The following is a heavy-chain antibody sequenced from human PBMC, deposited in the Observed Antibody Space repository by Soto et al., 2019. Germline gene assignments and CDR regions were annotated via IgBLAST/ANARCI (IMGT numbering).Heavy chain of an antibody. J-gene: IGHJ6*02. CDR3: ARDARGTRGFDEMDI. Sequence: ASVKVSSKASGYIFTGYHIHWVRQAPGGGLEWMGWINPNSGDTEYAQNFQGRVTMTRDTSFNLVYMEMSGLMSDDTAVYYCARDARGTRGFDEMDIWGQGTTVTVSS. CDR2: INPNSGDT. V-gene: IGHV1-2*02. CDR1: GYIFTGYH. D-gene: IGHD3-9*01.